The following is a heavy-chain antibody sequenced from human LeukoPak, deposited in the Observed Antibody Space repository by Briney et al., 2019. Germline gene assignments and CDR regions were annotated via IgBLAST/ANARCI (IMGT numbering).Heavy chain of an antibody. CDR2: IYYSGST. J-gene: IGHJ6*03. CDR1: GGSISSYY. Sequence: PSETLSLTCTVSGGSISSYYWSWIRPPPGKGLEWIGYIYYSGSTNYNPSLKSRVTISVDTSKNQFSLKLSSVTAADTAVYYCARVPLYYYYYMDVWGKGTTVTVSS. CDR3: ARVPLYYYYYMDV. V-gene: IGHV4-59*01.